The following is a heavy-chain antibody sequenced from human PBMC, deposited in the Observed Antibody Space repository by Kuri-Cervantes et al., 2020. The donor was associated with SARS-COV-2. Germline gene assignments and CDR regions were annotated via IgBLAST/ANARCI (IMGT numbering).Heavy chain of an antibody. D-gene: IGHD6-13*01. CDR3: ARDIKGKTAAGTVFYYYYGMDV. V-gene: IGHV3-30-3*01. CDR1: GFTFSSYA. Sequence: GESLKISCAASGFTFSSYAMHWVRQAPGKGLEWVAVISYDGSNKYYADSVKGRFTISRDNSKNTLYLQMNSLRAEDTAVYYCARDIKGKTAAGTVFYYYYGMDVWGQGTTVTVSS. CDR2: ISYDGSNK. J-gene: IGHJ6*02.